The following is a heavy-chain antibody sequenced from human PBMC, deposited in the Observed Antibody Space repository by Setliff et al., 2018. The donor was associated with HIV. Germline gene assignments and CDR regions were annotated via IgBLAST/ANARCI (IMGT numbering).Heavy chain of an antibody. CDR3: ARGGDCSGGSCYYYYGMDV. D-gene: IGHD2-15*01. Sequence: GASVKVSCKASGGTFSSYAISWVRQAPGQGLEWMGGIIPIFGTASYAQKFQGRVTITTDESTSTAYMELSSLRSEDTAVYYCARGGDCSGGSCYYYYGMDVWGQGTTVTVSS. CDR1: GGTFSSYA. V-gene: IGHV1-69*05. J-gene: IGHJ6*02. CDR2: IIPIFGTA.